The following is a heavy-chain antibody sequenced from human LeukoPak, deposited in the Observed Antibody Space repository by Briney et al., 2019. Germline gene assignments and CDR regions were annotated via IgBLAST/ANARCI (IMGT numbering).Heavy chain of an antibody. Sequence: GGSLRLSCAASGFTFSSYGMHWVRQAPGKGLEWVAVISYDGRNKYYADSVKGRFTISRDKSKNTLYLQMNSLRAEDTAVYYCAKEGTVAYFQHWGQGTLVTVSS. V-gene: IGHV3-30*18. CDR3: AKEGTVAYFQH. CDR2: ISYDGRNK. J-gene: IGHJ1*01. CDR1: GFTFSSYG. D-gene: IGHD6-19*01.